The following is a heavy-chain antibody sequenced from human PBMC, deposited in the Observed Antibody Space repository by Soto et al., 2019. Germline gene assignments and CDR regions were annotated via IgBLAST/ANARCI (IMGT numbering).Heavy chain of an antibody. Sequence: EVQLVESGGGLVQPGGSLRLSCAASGFTFSSYWMSWVRQAPGKGLEWVANIKQDGSEKYYVDSVKGRFTISRDNAKNSLYLQMNSLRAEDTAVYYCARVQVVPAAILLTLDYWGQGTLVTVSS. CDR1: GFTFSSYW. D-gene: IGHD2-2*01. CDR2: IKQDGSEK. CDR3: ARVQVVPAAILLTLDY. J-gene: IGHJ4*02. V-gene: IGHV3-7*04.